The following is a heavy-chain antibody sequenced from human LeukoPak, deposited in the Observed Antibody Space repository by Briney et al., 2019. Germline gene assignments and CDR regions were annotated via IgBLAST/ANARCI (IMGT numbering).Heavy chain of an antibody. CDR1: GGTFSSYA. D-gene: IGHD2-2*01. CDR2: IIPILGIA. V-gene: IGHV1-69*04. CDR3: ASPRDIVVVPAAIGAFDI. Sequence: SVKVSCKASGGTFSSYAISWVRQAPGQGLEWMGRIIPILGIANYAQKFQGRVTITADESTSTAYMELSSLRSEDTAVYYCASPRDIVVVPAAIGAFDIWGQGTMVTVSS. J-gene: IGHJ3*02.